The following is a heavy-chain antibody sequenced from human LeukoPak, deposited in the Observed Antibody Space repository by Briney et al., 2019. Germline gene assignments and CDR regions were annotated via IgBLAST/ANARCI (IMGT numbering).Heavy chain of an antibody. Sequence: SETLSLTCAVSGGSISSGGYSWSWIRQPPGKGLEWIGYIYHSGSTYYNPSLKSRVTISVDRSKNQFSLKLSPVTAADTAVYYCARSVYSNLWESWFDPWGQGTLVTVSS. CDR1: GGSISSGGYS. CDR3: ARSVYSNLWESWFDP. D-gene: IGHD4-11*01. V-gene: IGHV4-30-2*01. J-gene: IGHJ5*02. CDR2: IYHSGST.